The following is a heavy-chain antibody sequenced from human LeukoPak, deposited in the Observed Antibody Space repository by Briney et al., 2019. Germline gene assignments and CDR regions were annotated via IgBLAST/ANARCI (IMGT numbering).Heavy chain of an antibody. V-gene: IGHV1-18*01. D-gene: IGHD3-22*01. Sequence: ASVKVSCKASGYTFTSYGISWVRQAPGQGLEWMGWISAYNGNTNYAQKLQGRVTMTTDTSTSTAYMELRSLRSHDTAVYYCARGSGGRHYYDSSGYYYTTRPLVYWGQGTLVTVSS. CDR2: ISAYNGNT. J-gene: IGHJ4*02. CDR1: GYTFTSYG. CDR3: ARGSGGRHYYDSSGYYYTTRPLVY.